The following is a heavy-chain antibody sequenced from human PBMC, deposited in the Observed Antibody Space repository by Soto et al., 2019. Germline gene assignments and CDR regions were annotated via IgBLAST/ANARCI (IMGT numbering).Heavy chain of an antibody. J-gene: IGHJ6*02. Sequence: PSETLSLTCTVSGGSISSSSYYWGWIRQPPGKGLEWIGSIYYSGSTYYNPSLKSRVTISVDTSKNQFSLKLSSVTAADTAVYYCAGALRHVDTAMGPNPFYYYYGMDVWGQGTTVTVSS. CDR3: AGALRHVDTAMGPNPFYYYYGMDV. D-gene: IGHD5-18*01. CDR1: GGSISSSSYY. V-gene: IGHV4-39*01. CDR2: IYYSGST.